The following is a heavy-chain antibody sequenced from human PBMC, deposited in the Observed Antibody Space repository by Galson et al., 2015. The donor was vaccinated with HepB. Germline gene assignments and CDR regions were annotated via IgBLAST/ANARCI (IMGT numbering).Heavy chain of an antibody. D-gene: IGHD3-10*01. V-gene: IGHV3-30-3*01. Sequence: SLRLSCAASGFSFNKFPMHWVRQAPGKGLEWVAVISYTGSYIDYTNSVKGRFTISRDNSKHSLFLQMNSLRTQDTALYYCVKDLTYYYGSGISRAYGLDVWGQGTTVTVAS. CDR1: GFSFNKFP. J-gene: IGHJ6*02. CDR2: ISYTGSYI. CDR3: VKDLTYYYGSGISRAYGLDV.